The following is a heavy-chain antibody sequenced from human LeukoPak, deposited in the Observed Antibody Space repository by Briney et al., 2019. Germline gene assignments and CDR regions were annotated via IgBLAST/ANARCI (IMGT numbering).Heavy chain of an antibody. V-gene: IGHV1-3*01. Sequence: ASVKVSCKASGYTFTNYVIHWVRQAPGQRPEWMGWINAGNGNTRYSQKFQGRVTITRDTSARIVYMELSSLRFEDMVVYYCARSTEIGDYYSGMDVWGQGTTVTVSS. D-gene: IGHD3-16*01. CDR2: INAGNGNT. CDR1: GYTFTNYV. CDR3: ARSTEIGDYYSGMDV. J-gene: IGHJ6*02.